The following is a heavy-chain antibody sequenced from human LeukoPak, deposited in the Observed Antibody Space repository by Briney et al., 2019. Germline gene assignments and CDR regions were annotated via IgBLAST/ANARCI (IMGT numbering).Heavy chain of an antibody. CDR1: GYSISSGYF. Sequence: SETLSLTCTVSGYSISSGYFWGWIRQTPGKGLEWIGSIYNSGSANHNPSLKSRVTISVDKSKNQFSLKLSSVTAADTAVYYCAREKQWQYFDYWGQGTLVTVSS. V-gene: IGHV4-38-2*02. CDR2: IYNSGSA. J-gene: IGHJ4*02. CDR3: AREKQWQYFDY. D-gene: IGHD6-19*01.